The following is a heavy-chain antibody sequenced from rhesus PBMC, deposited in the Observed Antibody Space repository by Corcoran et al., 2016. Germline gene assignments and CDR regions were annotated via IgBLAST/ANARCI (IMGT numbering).Heavy chain of an antibody. Sequence: QLQLQESGPGLVKPSETLSVTCAVSGGSISSSYWSWIRQAPGKGLEWIGYIYGSGSSTNYNPSLKSPVTLSVDTSKNQLSLKLSSVTAADTAVYYCASDHYSGSFIYFDYWGQGVLVTVSS. J-gene: IGHJ4*01. V-gene: IGHV4-169*02. CDR1: GGSISSSY. CDR3: ASDHYSGSFIYFDY. D-gene: IGHD6-25*01. CDR2: IYGSGSST.